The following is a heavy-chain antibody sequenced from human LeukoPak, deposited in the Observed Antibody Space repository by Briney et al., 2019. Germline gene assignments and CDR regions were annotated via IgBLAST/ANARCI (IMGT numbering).Heavy chain of an antibody. CDR1: GGSISSYY. Sequence: SETLSLTCTVSGGSISSYYWSWIRQPPGKGLEWIGYIYYSGSTNYNPSLKSRVTISVDTSKNQFSLKLSSVTAADTAVYYCARGLYDSSGNRDWFDPWGQGTLVTVSS. CDR3: ARGLYDSSGNRDWFDP. CDR2: IYYSGST. V-gene: IGHV4-59*01. D-gene: IGHD3-22*01. J-gene: IGHJ5*02.